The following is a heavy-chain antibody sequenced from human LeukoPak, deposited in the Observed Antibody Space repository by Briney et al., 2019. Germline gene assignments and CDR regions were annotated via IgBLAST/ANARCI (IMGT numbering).Heavy chain of an antibody. V-gene: IGHV3-7*03. CDR3: ASLGYSYGPSGNWFDP. D-gene: IGHD5-18*01. CDR2: IKQDGSEK. CDR1: GFTFSSYS. Sequence: PGGSLRLSCAASGFTFSSYSMTWVRQAPGKGLEWVAYIKQDGSEKHYVDSMKGRFTISRDNAKNSLYLQMNSLRPEDTAVYYCASLGYSYGPSGNWFDPWGQGTLVTVSS. J-gene: IGHJ5*02.